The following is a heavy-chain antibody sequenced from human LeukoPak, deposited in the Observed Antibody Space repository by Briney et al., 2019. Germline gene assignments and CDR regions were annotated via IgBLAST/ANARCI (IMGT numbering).Heavy chain of an antibody. CDR1: GGSIRNYY. V-gene: IGHV4-59*01. CDR3: ARSGAAEGPTHNWFDP. J-gene: IGHJ5*02. D-gene: IGHD6-13*01. Sequence: SETLSLTCTVSGGSIRNYYWNWIRQPPGKGLEGIGYIYDSGSTNYNPSLKSRVTISVDMSKNQFSLKLSSVTAADTAVYYCARSGAAEGPTHNWFDPWSQGSLVIVSS. CDR2: IYDSGST.